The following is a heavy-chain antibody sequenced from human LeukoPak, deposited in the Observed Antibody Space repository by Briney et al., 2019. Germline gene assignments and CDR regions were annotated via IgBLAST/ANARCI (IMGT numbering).Heavy chain of an antibody. CDR1: GFTLRNYW. CDR2: IKPDGSEK. V-gene: IGHV3-7*01. CDR3: AREDMWAFDM. J-gene: IGHJ3*02. Sequence: GGSLRLSCAASGFTLRNYWTSWVRQTPGKGLEWVATIKPDGSEKDYVHSVRGRFTNSRDTAKNSLSLQMDGLRADDTALYYCAREDMWAFDMWGQGTMVIVSS. D-gene: IGHD2-15*01.